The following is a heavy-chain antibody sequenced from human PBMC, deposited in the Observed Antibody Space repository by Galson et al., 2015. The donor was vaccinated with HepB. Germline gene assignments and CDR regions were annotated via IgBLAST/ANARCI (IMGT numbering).Heavy chain of an antibody. CDR1: GFTFSSYG. CDR2: ISYDGSNK. D-gene: IGHD6-19*01. V-gene: IGHV3-30*03. J-gene: IGHJ5*02. CDR3: ATERKVAGMVRNWFDP. Sequence: ALRLSCAASGFTFSSYGTHWVRQAPGKGLEWVAVISYDGSNKYYADSVKGRFTISRDNSKNTLYLQMNSLRAEDTAVYYCATERKVAGMVRNWFDPWGQGTLVTVSS.